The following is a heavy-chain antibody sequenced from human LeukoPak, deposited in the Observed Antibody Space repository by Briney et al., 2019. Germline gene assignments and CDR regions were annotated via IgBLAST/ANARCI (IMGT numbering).Heavy chain of an antibody. D-gene: IGHD3-22*01. V-gene: IGHV4-4*07. Sequence: SETLSLTCTVSGGSISSYYWSWIRQPAGKGLEWIGRIYTSGSTNYNPSLKSRVTTSVDTSKNQFSLKLSSVTAADTAVYYCAREATYYYDSSAQWPVFDYWGQGTLVTVSS. J-gene: IGHJ4*02. CDR3: AREATYYYDSSAQWPVFDY. CDR1: GGSISSYY. CDR2: IYTSGST.